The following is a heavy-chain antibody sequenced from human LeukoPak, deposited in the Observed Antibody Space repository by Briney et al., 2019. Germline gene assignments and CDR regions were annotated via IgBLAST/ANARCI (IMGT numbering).Heavy chain of an antibody. V-gene: IGHV3-7*01. D-gene: IGHD5-12*01. CDR3: TTDMSGGYDSFYYYYYMDV. Sequence: GGSLRLSCAASGFTFSTYRMSWVRQAPGKGLEWVANIKQDGSEKHYVDSVKGRFTISRDNAKNSLYLQMNSLRAEDTAAYYCTTDMSGGYDSFYYYYYMDVWGKGTTVTVSS. CDR1: GFTFSTYR. J-gene: IGHJ6*03. CDR2: IKQDGSEK.